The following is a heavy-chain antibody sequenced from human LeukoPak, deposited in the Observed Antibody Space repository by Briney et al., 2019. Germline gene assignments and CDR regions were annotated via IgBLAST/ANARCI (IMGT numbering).Heavy chain of an antibody. J-gene: IGHJ4*02. D-gene: IGHD4-17*01. Sequence: GGSLRLSCAVSGFTVTDNYMSWVRQAPGKGLQWVSVIYPDGRTYYADSMKGRFTISRDISRNTLLLQMNSLRPDDTAVHYCARTNPGYGDYDYWGQGTLVSVSS. CDR2: IYPDGRT. V-gene: IGHV3-53*01. CDR1: GFTVTDNY. CDR3: ARTNPGYGDYDY.